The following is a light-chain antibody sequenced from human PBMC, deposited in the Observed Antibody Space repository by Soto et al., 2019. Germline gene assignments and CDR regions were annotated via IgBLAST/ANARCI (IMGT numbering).Light chain of an antibody. V-gene: IGLV2-14*01. CDR2: EVS. CDR1: SSDVGGYNY. J-gene: IGLJ3*02. CDR3: RSYTSSSTRV. Sequence: QSALTQPASVSGSPGQSITISCTGTSSDVGGYNYVSWYQQHPGKAPKLMIYEVSNRPSGVSNRFSGSKSGNTASLTISGLQAEYEADYYCRSYTSSSTRVFGGGTELAVL.